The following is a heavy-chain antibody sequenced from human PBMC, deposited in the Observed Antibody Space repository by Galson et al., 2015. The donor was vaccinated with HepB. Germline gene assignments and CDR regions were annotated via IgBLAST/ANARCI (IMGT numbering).Heavy chain of an antibody. CDR3: IRLGDFSGYSSR. CDR2: IRSKASNYAP. V-gene: IGHV3-73*01. CDR1: GFTFSGSA. D-gene: IGHD5-12*01. Sequence: SLRLYCAASGFTFSGSAIHWVRQASGKGLEWVGRIRSKASNYAPSYVPSLKGRFTISRDDSENMAYLHMKSLKTEDTAVHYCIRLGDFSGYSSRWGQGTLVTVSS. J-gene: IGHJ4*02.